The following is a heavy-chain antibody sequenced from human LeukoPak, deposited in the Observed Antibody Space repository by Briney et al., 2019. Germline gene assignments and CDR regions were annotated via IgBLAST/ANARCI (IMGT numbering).Heavy chain of an antibody. CDR2: INPNSGGT. Sequence: GASVKVSRKASGYTFTGYYMHWVRQAPGQGLEWMGWINPNSGGTNYAQKFQGRVTMTRDTSISTAYMELSRLRSDDTAVYYCARTDYDILTGYYMTAFDIWGQGTMVTVSS. V-gene: IGHV1-2*02. D-gene: IGHD3-9*01. CDR3: ARTDYDILTGYYMTAFDI. J-gene: IGHJ3*02. CDR1: GYTFTGYY.